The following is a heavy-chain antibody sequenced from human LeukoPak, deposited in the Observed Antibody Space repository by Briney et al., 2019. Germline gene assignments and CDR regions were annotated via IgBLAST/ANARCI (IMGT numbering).Heavy chain of an antibody. V-gene: IGHV3-21*01. Sequence: SLXLSCAASGFRFNSYNMNWVRQAPGKGLEWVSSISSSSSYIYYADSVKGRFTISRDNAKNSLYLQMNGLRAEDTAVYYCARDGGNWNFYYDMDVWGLGTTVTVSS. CDR3: ARDGGNWNFYYDMDV. J-gene: IGHJ6*02. CDR1: GFRFNSYN. D-gene: IGHD1-1*01. CDR2: ISSSSSYI.